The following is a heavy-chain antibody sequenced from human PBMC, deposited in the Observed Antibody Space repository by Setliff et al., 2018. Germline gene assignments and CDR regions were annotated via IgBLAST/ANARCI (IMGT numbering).Heavy chain of an antibody. V-gene: IGHV1-69*13. J-gene: IGHJ3*02. CDR1: GDTFSSSA. Sequence: ASVKVSCKASGDTFSSSAVSWVRQAPGQGLEWMGGIIPIFGTANYAQKFQGRVTITADESTSTAYMELSSLRSEDTAVYYCARDGDNYYDSSGYYLNHAFDIWGQGTMVTVSS. D-gene: IGHD3-22*01. CDR3: ARDGDNYYDSSGYYLNHAFDI. CDR2: IIPIFGTA.